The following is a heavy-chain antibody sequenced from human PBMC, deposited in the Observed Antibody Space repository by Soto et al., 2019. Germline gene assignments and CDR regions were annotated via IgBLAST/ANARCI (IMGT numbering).Heavy chain of an antibody. V-gene: IGHV1-2*02. J-gene: IGHJ4*02. CDR2: INPNSGGT. D-gene: IGHD6-19*01. CDR3: ASAAVTGTAGLDF. Sequence: ASVKVSCKASGYTFSGFYMHWVRQAPGQGLEWMGWINPNSGGTKSAEKFQGRVTMTRDTSISTAYMELSRLTSDDTAVYYCASAAVTGTAGLDFWGQAPQGTLFS. CDR1: GYTFSGFY.